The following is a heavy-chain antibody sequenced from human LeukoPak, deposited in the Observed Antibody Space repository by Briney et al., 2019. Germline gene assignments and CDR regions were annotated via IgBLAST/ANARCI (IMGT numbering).Heavy chain of an antibody. CDR2: IIPIFGTA. CDR1: GGTFSSYA. J-gene: IGHJ5*02. CDR3: ATGIVGTIKRPYNWFDP. V-gene: IGHV1-69*01. Sequence: SVKVSCKASGGTFSSYAISWVRQAPGQGLEWMGGIIPIFGTANYAQKFQGRVTITADESTSTAYMELSSLRSEDTAVYYCATGIVGTIKRPYNWFDPWGQGTLVTVSS. D-gene: IGHD2/OR15-2a*01.